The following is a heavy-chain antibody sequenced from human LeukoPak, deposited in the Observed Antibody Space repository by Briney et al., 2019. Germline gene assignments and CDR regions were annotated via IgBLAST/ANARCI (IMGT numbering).Heavy chain of an antibody. V-gene: IGHV3-7*01. CDR2: IKQDGSEK. J-gene: IGHJ5*02. CDR3: ARKGYGDA. D-gene: IGHD4-17*01. Sequence: TGGSLRLSCSASGFSFSSYWMAWVRQAPGKGLEWVANIKQDGSEKYYVGSVKGRFTISRDNAKNSLYLQMNSLRAEDTGVSYCARKGYGDAWGQGTLVTVSS. CDR1: GFSFSSYW.